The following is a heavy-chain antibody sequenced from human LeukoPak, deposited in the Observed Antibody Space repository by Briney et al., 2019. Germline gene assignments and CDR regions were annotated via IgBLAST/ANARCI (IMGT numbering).Heavy chain of an antibody. J-gene: IGHJ6*02. V-gene: IGHV3-11*01. CDR2: ISSSGSTI. D-gene: IGHD2-2*01. CDR3: ARDCSSTSWPDGMDV. Sequence: GGSLRLSCAASGFTFSSSAMSWIRQAPGKGLEWVSYISSSGSTIYYADSVKGRFTISRDNAKNSLYLQMNSLRAEDTAVYYCARDCSSTSWPDGMDVWGQGTTVAVSS. CDR1: GFTFSSSA.